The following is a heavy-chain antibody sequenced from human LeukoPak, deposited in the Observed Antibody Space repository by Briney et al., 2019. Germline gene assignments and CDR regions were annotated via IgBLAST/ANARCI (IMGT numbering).Heavy chain of an antibody. CDR1: GFTFSSYG. J-gene: IGHJ4*02. D-gene: IGHD6-6*01. CDR2: ISYDGSNK. V-gene: IGHV3-30*18. Sequence: GGSLRLSCAASGFTFSSYGMHWVRQAPGKGLEWVAVISYDGSNKCYADSVKGRFTISRDNSKNTLYLQMNSLRAEDTAVYYCAKDLGAARENEGPFDYWGQGTLVTVSS. CDR3: AKDLGAARENEGPFDY.